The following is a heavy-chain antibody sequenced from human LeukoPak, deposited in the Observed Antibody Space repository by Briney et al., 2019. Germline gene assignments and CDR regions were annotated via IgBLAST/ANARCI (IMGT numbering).Heavy chain of an antibody. Sequence: AGGSLRLSCAASGFTFSSYWMSWVRQAPGKGLEWVANIKQDGSEKYYVDSVKGRFTISRDNAKNSLYLQMNSLRAEDTAVYYCARDYGSGSYISGAYGMDVWGQGTTVTVSS. CDR2: IKQDGSEK. D-gene: IGHD3-10*01. CDR3: ARDYGSGSYISGAYGMDV. V-gene: IGHV3-7*01. CDR1: GFTFSSYW. J-gene: IGHJ6*02.